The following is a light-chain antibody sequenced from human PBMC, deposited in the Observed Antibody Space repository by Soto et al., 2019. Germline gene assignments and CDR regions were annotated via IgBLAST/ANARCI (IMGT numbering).Light chain of an antibody. Sequence: DIQMPQSPSTLSGSVGDRVTITCLAIQTISIWLDWYQQKPVKANKLLIYKASNLKSGVPSRFSGSGSGTEFTLTISSLQPDDFATYYCQQATSFPRTFGQGTKVDI. CDR2: KAS. J-gene: IGKJ1*01. V-gene: IGKV1-5*03. CDR3: QQATSFPRT. CDR1: QTISIW.